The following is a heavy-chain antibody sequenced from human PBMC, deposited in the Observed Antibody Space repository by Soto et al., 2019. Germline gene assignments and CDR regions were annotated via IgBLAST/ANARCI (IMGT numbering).Heavy chain of an antibody. CDR3: ARHPTGLWFGDGPAH. V-gene: IGHV4-39*01. D-gene: IGHD3-10*01. Sequence: QPQLQESGPGLVKPSETLSLTCTVSGASISSTSNYWGWIRQPPGKGLEWIGSINYSGSTYYNPSLGSRLNVPXXXSXXKFSLKLGAVTAADTAVYYCARHPTGLWFGDGPAHWGQGTLVTVYS. J-gene: IGHJ4*02. CDR1: GASISSTSNY. CDR2: INYSGST.